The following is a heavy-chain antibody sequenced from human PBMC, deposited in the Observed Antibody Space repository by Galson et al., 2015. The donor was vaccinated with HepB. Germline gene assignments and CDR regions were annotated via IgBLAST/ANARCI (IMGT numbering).Heavy chain of an antibody. J-gene: IGHJ3*02. CDR1: GYTFTSYG. D-gene: IGHD1-26*01. CDR3: ARMYVVGATPEDAFDI. Sequence: SVKVSCKASGYTFTSYGISWVRQAPGQGLEWMGWISAYNGSTNYAQKLQGRVTMTTDTSTSTAYMELRSLRSDDTAVYYCARMYVVGATPEDAFDIWGQGTMVTVSS. CDR2: ISAYNGST. V-gene: IGHV1-18*01.